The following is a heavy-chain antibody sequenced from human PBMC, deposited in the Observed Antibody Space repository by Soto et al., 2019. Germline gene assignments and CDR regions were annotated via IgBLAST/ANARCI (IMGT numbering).Heavy chain of an antibody. CDR3: ARMYSSGSGWFHP. V-gene: IGHV4-31*03. D-gene: IGHD6-19*01. CDR1: GYSIIAGGYY. J-gene: IGHJ5*02. Sequence: SETLSLTCCVSGYSIIAGGYYWSWIRHHPGKGLEWIGSFYSSGSIIYNPSLRSRVSISGDTSSNQFSMSLTSVTAADTARYYCARMYSSGSGWFHPWGQGTLVSVSS. CDR2: FYSSGSI.